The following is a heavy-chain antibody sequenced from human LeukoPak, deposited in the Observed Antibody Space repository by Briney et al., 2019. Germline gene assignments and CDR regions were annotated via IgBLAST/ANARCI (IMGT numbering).Heavy chain of an antibody. Sequence: GASVKVSCKASGGTFGSYAISWVRQAPGQGLEWMGGIIPIFGTANYAQKFQGRVTITADESTSTAYMELSSLRSEDTAVYYCARGRNIVVVPAATPPYFDYWGQGTLVTVSS. CDR1: GGTFGSYA. J-gene: IGHJ4*02. V-gene: IGHV1-69*13. CDR2: IIPIFGTA. CDR3: ARGRNIVVVPAATPPYFDY. D-gene: IGHD2-2*01.